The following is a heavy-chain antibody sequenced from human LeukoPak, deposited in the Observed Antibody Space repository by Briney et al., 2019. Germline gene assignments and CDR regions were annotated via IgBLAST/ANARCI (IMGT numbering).Heavy chain of an antibody. D-gene: IGHD2-21*02. CDR1: GFTFSSYA. Sequence: PGGSLRLSCAASGFTFSSYAMHWVRQAPGKGLEWVAVISYDGSNKYYADSVKGRFTISRDNSKNTLYLQMNSLRAEDTAVYYCASPDIVVVTAIKPSNDYWGQGTLVTVSS. V-gene: IGHV3-30-3*01. CDR3: ASPDIVVVTAIKPSNDY. J-gene: IGHJ4*02. CDR2: ISYDGSNK.